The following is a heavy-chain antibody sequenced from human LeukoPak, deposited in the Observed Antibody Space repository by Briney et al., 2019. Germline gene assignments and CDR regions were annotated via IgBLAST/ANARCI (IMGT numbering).Heavy chain of an antibody. J-gene: IGHJ6*03. CDR1: GFTFRRYA. D-gene: IGHD3-9*01. V-gene: IGHV3-23*01. CDR2: ISGSGGSK. Sequence: GGSLPLSCAASGFTFRRYALSWVRQAPGKGLEWVEAISGSGGSKYYPDFVKGRITLSRANPKNTLYPQTNLPNADDAAVYLWAKYYDVLTGYYWDYDYYLDVWGKGTTVTVSS. CDR3: AKYYDVLTGYYWDYDYYLDV.